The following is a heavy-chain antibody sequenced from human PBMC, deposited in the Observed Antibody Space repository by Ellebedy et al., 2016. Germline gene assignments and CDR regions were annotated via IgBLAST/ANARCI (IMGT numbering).Heavy chain of an antibody. Sequence: GGSLRLSXAASGFTFSSYGMHWVRQAPGKGLEWVAVIWYDGSNKYYADSVKGRFTISRDNSKNTLYLQMNSLRAEDTAVYYCAKDPFPRGDFWSGYYPSFDYWGQGTLVTVSS. CDR2: IWYDGSNK. J-gene: IGHJ4*02. V-gene: IGHV3-33*06. D-gene: IGHD3-3*01. CDR1: GFTFSSYG. CDR3: AKDPFPRGDFWSGYYPSFDY.